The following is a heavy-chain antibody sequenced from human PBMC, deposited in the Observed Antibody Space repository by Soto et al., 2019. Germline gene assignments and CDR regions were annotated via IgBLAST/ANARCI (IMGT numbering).Heavy chain of an antibody. V-gene: IGHV3-23*01. D-gene: IGHD3-10*01. CDR3: AKAPTNYGSGSYYYY. CDR2: ISGSGGRT. Sequence: EVQLLESGGGLVQPGGSLRLSCAASGFTFSSYAMSWVRQAPGKGLEWVSAISGSGGRTYYADSVKGRFTISRDNSKNTLYLQMNSLRAEDTAVYYCAKAPTNYGSGSYYYYWGQGTLVTVSS. J-gene: IGHJ4*02. CDR1: GFTFSSYA.